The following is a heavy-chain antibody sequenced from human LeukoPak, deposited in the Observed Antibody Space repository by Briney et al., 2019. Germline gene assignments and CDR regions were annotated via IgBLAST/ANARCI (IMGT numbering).Heavy chain of an antibody. J-gene: IGHJ6*02. CDR1: GGSISSGGSY. D-gene: IGHD5-18*01. CDR2: SFSSGST. V-gene: IGHV4-31*03. CDR3: ARGSGYSYGSYGMDV. Sequence: SQTLSLTCTVSGGSISSGGSYWSWIRQHPGKGLEWIGSSFSSGSTYYNTSLKSRVSISVDTSKNQFSLKLSSVAAADTAAYFCARGSGYSYGSYGMDVWGQGTTVTVSS.